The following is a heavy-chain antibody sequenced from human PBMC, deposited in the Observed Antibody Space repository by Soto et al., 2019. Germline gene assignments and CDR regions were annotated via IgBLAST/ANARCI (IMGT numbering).Heavy chain of an antibody. Sequence: QLQLQESGSGLVKPSETLSLTCDVSGDSISRGAYSWSWIRQPPGKGLEWIGYSYHNGNSYLNPSLKSRVTISVDKSKNQFFLKLSSVTAADTGVYYCDRDLGSGTGWFDPWGQGTLVTVSS. CDR2: SYHNGNS. CDR1: GDSISRGAYS. D-gene: IGHD3-10*01. V-gene: IGHV4-30-2*01. J-gene: IGHJ5*02. CDR3: DRDLGSGTGWFDP.